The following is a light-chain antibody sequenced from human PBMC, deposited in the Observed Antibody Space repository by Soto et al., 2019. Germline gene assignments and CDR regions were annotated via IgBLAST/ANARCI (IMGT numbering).Light chain of an antibody. CDR3: QQYNSYPWT. CDR2: KAS. V-gene: IGKV1-8*01. J-gene: IGKJ1*01. CDR1: QGISSY. Sequence: AIRMTQSPSSLSASTGDRVTITCRASQGISSYLAWYQQKPGKAPKLLIYKASSLESGVPSRFSGSGSGTEFTLTISSLQPDDFATYYCQQYNSYPWTFGQGTKVDI.